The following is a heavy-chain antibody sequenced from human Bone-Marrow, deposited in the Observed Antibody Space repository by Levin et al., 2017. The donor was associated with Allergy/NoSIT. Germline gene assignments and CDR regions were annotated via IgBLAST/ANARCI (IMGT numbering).Heavy chain of an antibody. CDR1: GFSFSTYC. D-gene: IGHD4-23*01. Sequence: GGSLRLSCGASGFSFSTYCMNWVRQAPGKGLEWVSVINAGGDVTHYADSVKGRFTISRDNSKNTLFLQINSLRDDDTAVYYCAKDAMGWTLRGAFDVWGQGTMVAVSS. J-gene: IGHJ3*01. CDR3: AKDAMGWTLRGAFDV. CDR2: INAGGDVT. V-gene: IGHV3-23*01.